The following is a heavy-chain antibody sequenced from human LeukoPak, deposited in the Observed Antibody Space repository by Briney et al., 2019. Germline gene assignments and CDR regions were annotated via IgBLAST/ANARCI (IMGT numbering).Heavy chain of an antibody. J-gene: IGHJ4*02. CDR2: ITHSGNT. Sequence: SETLSLTCAVSGFSISSTYYGAWIRQTPEKGLEWIATITHSGNTYYISSLESRLTISLDTSKRHFSLRLTSVTAADTAVYYCARISAPVATFDYWGLGTLVAVSS. CDR3: ARISAPVATFDY. CDR1: GFSISSTYY. V-gene: IGHV4-38-2*01. D-gene: IGHD2-21*01.